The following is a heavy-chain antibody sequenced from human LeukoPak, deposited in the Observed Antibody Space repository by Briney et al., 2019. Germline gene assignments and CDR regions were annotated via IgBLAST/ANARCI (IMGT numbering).Heavy chain of an antibody. CDR2: ISGSGRT. D-gene: IGHD2-2*01. J-gene: IGHJ4*02. CDR1: SFTLSSYA. V-gene: IGHV3-23*01. CDR3: AKLPTSTTSGQFDY. Sequence: GGSLRLSCAASSFTLSSYAMSWVRQAPVKGLEWVSAISGSGRTYYADSVKGRFAISRDISKNTLYLQMDSLRAEDTAVYYCAKLPTSTTSGQFDYWGRGTLVTVSS.